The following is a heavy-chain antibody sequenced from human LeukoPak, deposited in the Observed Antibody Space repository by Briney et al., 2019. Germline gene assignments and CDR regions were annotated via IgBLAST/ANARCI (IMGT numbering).Heavy chain of an antibody. J-gene: IGHJ4*02. Sequence: GGSLRLSCAASGFTFSSYNMNWVRQAPGKGLEWVSYISSSSDTVYYTDSVKGRFTISRDNAKNSLYLQVNSLRDEDTAVYYCARGSSSFGYWGQGTLATVSS. CDR2: ISSSSDTV. CDR3: ARGSSSFGY. V-gene: IGHV3-48*02. CDR1: GFTFSSYN. D-gene: IGHD6-13*01.